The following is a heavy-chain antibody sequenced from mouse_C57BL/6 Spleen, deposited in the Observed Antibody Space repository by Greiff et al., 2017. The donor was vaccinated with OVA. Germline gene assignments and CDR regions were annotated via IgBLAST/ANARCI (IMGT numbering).Heavy chain of an antibody. Sequence: EVMLVESGGGLVQPGGSLSLTCAASGFSFTDYYMSWVRQPPGKALEWLGFIRNKANGYTTESSASVKGLFTISRDNSQSILYLQMNALRADDSATSCCASDAYDLAYWGQGTLVTVSA. V-gene: IGHV7-3*01. J-gene: IGHJ3*01. CDR3: ASDAYDLAY. D-gene: IGHD2-2*01. CDR1: GFSFTDYY. CDR2: IRNKANGYTT.